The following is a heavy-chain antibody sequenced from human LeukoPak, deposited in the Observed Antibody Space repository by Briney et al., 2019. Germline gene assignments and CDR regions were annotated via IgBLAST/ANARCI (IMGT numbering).Heavy chain of an antibody. CDR3: ARRLAGTEDY. V-gene: IGHV4-39*01. J-gene: IGHJ4*02. D-gene: IGHD6-13*01. CDR1: GGSISSSSYY. CDR2: IYYSGST. Sequence: SETLSLTCTVSGGSISSSSYYWGWIRQPPGKWLEWIGSIYYSGSTYYNPSLKSRVTISVDTSKNQFSLKLSSVTAADTAVHYCARRLAGTEDYWGQGTLVTVSS.